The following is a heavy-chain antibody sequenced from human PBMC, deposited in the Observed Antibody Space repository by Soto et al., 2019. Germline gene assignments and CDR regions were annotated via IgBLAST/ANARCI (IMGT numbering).Heavy chain of an antibody. CDR3: AKDYGGKDGDY. Sequence: QVQLVQSGAEVKMPGSSVKVSCKASGGTFSSYTISWVRQAPGQGLEWMGRIIPILGIANYAQKFQGRVTITADKSTSTAYMELSSLRSEDTAVYYCAKDYGGKDGDYWGQGTLVTVSS. CDR2: IIPILGIA. V-gene: IGHV1-69*08. J-gene: IGHJ4*02. CDR1: GGTFSSYT. D-gene: IGHD4-17*01.